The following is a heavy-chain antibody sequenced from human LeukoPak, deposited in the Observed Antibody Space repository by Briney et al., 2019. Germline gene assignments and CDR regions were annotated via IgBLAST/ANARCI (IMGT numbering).Heavy chain of an antibody. CDR3: ARHLDWLSINFYYGMDV. CDR2: IYPGDSDT. CDR1: GYTFTTYW. D-gene: IGHD3/OR15-3a*01. Sequence: GESLKISCKALGYTFTTYWTAWVRQMPGKGLEWLGIIYPGDSDTRYSPSFQGQVTISADKSINTAYLQWSSLKASDTGMYYCARHLDWLSINFYYGMDVWGQGTTVTVSS. J-gene: IGHJ6*02. V-gene: IGHV5-51*01.